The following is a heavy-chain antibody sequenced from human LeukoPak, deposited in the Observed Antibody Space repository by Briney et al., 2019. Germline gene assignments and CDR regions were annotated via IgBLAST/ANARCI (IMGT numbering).Heavy chain of an antibody. CDR2: IKADGGEK. Sequence: PAGGSLRLSCAASGFTFSSYSMNWVRQTPGKGLEWVAKIKADGGEKDHVASVKGRFTISRDNAKNSLYLQMNSLRVEDTAVYYCARGGHYYGSGSYYLDYWGQGNLVTVSS. CDR1: GFTFSSYS. J-gene: IGHJ4*02. D-gene: IGHD3-10*01. CDR3: ARGGHYYGSGSYYLDY. V-gene: IGHV3-7*01.